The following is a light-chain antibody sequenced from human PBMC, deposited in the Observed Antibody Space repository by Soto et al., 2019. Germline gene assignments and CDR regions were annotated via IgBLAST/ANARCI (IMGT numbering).Light chain of an antibody. CDR1: QDISGY. Sequence: DIQLTQSPSFLSASVGDRVTITCRASQDISGYLAWYQQKPGKAPKLLSNAASTLQSGVPSRFSGSESGTDFTLPISSLQPEDFATYYCQQFNVYPLTFGGGTRVEIK. V-gene: IGKV1-9*01. J-gene: IGKJ4*01. CDR3: QQFNVYPLT. CDR2: AAS.